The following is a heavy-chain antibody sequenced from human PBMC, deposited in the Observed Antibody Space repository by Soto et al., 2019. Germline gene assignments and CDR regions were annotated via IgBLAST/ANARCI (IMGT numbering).Heavy chain of an antibody. Sequence: DVQSLESGGGLVQPEGSLRLSCAASGFTFSSYAMGWVRQGPGKGLEWVAVVSIGGSTHYADSVRGRFTISRDNSKNTLSLQINSLTAEDTAVYFCAKLRGAGWHFDYWGQGALVTGSS. J-gene: IGHJ4*02. CDR1: GFTFSSYA. V-gene: IGHV3-23*01. D-gene: IGHD2-15*01. CDR3: AKLRGAGWHFDY. CDR2: VSIGGST.